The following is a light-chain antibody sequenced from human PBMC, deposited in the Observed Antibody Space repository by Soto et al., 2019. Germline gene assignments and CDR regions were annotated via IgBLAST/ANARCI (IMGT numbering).Light chain of an antibody. V-gene: IGKV1-5*03. CDR3: QQYNGDSYT. J-gene: IGKJ2*01. CDR1: QSISSW. Sequence: DIQMTQSPSTLSSSVGDRVTLTCRASQSISSWLAWYKQKPGKAPKLLIYKASSLESGVPSRFRGSGSGTEFTLTISSLQPDDFETYYCQQYNGDSYTFGQGTKVDIK. CDR2: KAS.